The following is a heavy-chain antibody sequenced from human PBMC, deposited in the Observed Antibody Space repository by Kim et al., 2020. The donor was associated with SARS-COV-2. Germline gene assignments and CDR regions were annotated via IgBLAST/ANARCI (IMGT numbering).Heavy chain of an antibody. CDR2: FNPRGLST. CDR1: GYTFTKYY. Sequence: ASLKVSCTTSGYTFTKYYIHWVRQAPGEGLEWMGIFNPRGLSTSYARKVQGRVSMAGDTSTSTVYMDLSSLRSDDTAVYYCARQAAAITAAYFYYAMDVW. D-gene: IGHD6-13*01. J-gene: IGHJ6*01. CDR3: ARQAAAITAAYFYYAMDV. V-gene: IGHV1-46*01.